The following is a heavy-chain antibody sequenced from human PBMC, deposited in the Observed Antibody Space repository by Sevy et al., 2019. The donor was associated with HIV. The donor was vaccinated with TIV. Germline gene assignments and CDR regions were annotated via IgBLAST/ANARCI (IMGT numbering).Heavy chain of an antibody. D-gene: IGHD3-16*01. CDR1: GFTFGDYA. CDR2: IRSKTYGGTT. V-gene: IGHV3-49*03. Sequence: GGSLRLSCTASGFTFGDYAMSWCRQAPGKGLEWVGFIRSKTYGGTTEYAASAKGRFTISRDDSKSIAYLQMNSLKTEDTAVYYCTRVQGTISPYYYYGMDVWGQGTTVTVSS. CDR3: TRVQGTISPYYYYGMDV. J-gene: IGHJ6*02.